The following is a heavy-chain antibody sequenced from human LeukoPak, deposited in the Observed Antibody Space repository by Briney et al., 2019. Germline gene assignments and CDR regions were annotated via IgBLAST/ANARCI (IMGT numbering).Heavy chain of an antibody. CDR2: ISYDGSNK. D-gene: IGHD6-19*01. J-gene: IGHJ4*02. V-gene: IGHV3-30-3*01. CDR1: GFTFSSYA. Sequence: PGGSLRLSCAASGFTFSSYAMHWVRQAPGKGLEWVAVISYDGSNKYYADSVKGRFTISRDNAKNSLYLQMNSLRAEDTAVYYCARVRASGSGWYLSEFDYWGQGTLVTVSS. CDR3: ARVRASGSGWYLSEFDY.